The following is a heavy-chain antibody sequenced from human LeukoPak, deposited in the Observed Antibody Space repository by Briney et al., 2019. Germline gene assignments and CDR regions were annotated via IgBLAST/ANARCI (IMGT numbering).Heavy chain of an antibody. CDR1: GGPISRRGEH. CDR3: AREKTAYYYDSSGFSEGAFDI. J-gene: IGHJ3*02. CDR2: VYYRGST. V-gene: IGHV4-31*03. D-gene: IGHD3-22*01. Sequence: SQTLSLPCYVPGGPISRRGEHRSSTRQHPGTGLSSIGYVYYRGSTYYNPSLKSRVTISVDTSENQFSLKLSSVTAADTAVYYCAREKTAYYYDSSGFSEGAFDIWGQGTMVTVSS.